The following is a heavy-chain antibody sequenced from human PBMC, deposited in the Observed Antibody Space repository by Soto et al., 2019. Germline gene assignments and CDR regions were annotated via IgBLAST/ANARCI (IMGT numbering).Heavy chain of an antibody. CDR2: IVVGSGNT. CDR1: GFTFTSSA. D-gene: IGHD6-6*01. CDR3: ARGPLSIAAPPHFDY. V-gene: IGHV1-58*01. J-gene: IGHJ4*02. Sequence: SVKVSCKASGFTFTSSAVQWVRQARGQRLEWIGWIVVGSGNTNYAQKFQGRVTITRDTSASTAYMELSSLRSEDTAVYYCARGPLSIAAPPHFDYWGQGTLVTVSS.